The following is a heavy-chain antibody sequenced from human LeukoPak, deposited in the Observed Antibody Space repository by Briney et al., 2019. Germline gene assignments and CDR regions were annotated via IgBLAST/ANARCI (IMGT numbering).Heavy chain of an antibody. Sequence: PGGSLRLSCAASGFTFSSYSMNWVRQAPGKGLEWVSSISSSSSYIYYADSVKGRFTISRDNAKNTLYLQMNSLRVEDAAVYYCARDDLRRHAFDIWGQGTMVSVSS. CDR3: ARDDLRRHAFDI. CDR1: GFTFSSYS. D-gene: IGHD3/OR15-3a*01. CDR2: ISSSSSYI. V-gene: IGHV3-21*01. J-gene: IGHJ3*02.